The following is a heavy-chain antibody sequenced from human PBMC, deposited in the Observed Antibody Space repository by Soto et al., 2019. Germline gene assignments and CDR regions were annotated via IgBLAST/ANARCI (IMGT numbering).Heavy chain of an antibody. Sequence: QLQLQESGPGLVKPSETLSLTCTVSGGSISSSSYYWGWIRQPPGKGLEWIGSIYYSGSTYYNPSLKSRVTISVDTSKNQFSLKLSSVTAADTAVYYCARDEGITGPIDYWGQGTLVTVSS. CDR1: GGSISSSSYY. V-gene: IGHV4-39*02. J-gene: IGHJ4*02. CDR2: IYYSGST. D-gene: IGHD1-20*01. CDR3: ARDEGITGPIDY.